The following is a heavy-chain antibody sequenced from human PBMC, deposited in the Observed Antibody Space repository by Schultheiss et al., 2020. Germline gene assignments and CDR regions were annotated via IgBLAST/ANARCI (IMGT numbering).Heavy chain of an antibody. J-gene: IGHJ4*02. CDR3: ARTFRGSGSYYVDY. Sequence: SGPKLVKPTETLTLTCTVSGFSLSNARMGVSWIRQPPGKALEWLAHIFSNDEKSYSTSLKSRLTISKDTSKSQVVLTMTNMDPVDTATYYCARTFRGSGSYYVDYWGQGTLVTVSS. CDR2: IFSNDEK. V-gene: IGHV2-26*01. D-gene: IGHD1-26*01. CDR1: GFSLSNARMG.